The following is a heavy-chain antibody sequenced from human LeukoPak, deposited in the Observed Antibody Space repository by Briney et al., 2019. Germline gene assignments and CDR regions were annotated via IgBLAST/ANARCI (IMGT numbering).Heavy chain of an antibody. CDR2: ISPSGTDI. CDR3: TPRLAAAVFDP. D-gene: IGHD6-13*01. V-gene: IGHV3-11*01. Sequence: PGGSLRLSCAVSGFTFTDTYMTWIRQAPGKGLESLSYISPSGTDISYADSVKGRFTISRDNAKNSLYLQMNSLRAEDTAVYYCTPRLAAAVFDPWGQGTLVTVSS. J-gene: IGHJ5*02. CDR1: GFTFTDTY.